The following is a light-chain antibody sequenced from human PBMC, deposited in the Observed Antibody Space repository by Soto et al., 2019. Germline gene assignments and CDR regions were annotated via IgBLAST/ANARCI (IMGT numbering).Light chain of an antibody. J-gene: IGKJ2*01. Sequence: DIVMTQSPLSLPVTPGEPASISCRSSQSLLHSNGYNYLDWYLQKPGQSPQLLIYLGSYRASGVPDRFSGSGSGTDFTLKISRVEAEDVGVYYCMQALHTPPTFGQGTKLEIK. CDR2: LGS. CDR3: MQALHTPPT. CDR1: QSLLHSNGYNY. V-gene: IGKV2-28*01.